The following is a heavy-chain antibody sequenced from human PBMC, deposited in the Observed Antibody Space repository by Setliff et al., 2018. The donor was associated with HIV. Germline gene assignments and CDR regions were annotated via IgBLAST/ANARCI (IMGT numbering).Heavy chain of an antibody. CDR3: ARLGYVSGGFYKTPGPYYFDY. V-gene: IGHV4-39*01. CDR1: GGSMSSSSYY. CDR2: IYYSGAT. Sequence: LSLTCTVSGGSMSSSSYYWGWIRQTPDKGLEWIGIIYYSGATYYNPSLTSRVTMSVDTSRNQFSLKLRSVTAADTAAYYCARLGYVSGGFYKTPGPYYFDYWG. J-gene: IGHJ4*01. D-gene: IGHD3-10*01.